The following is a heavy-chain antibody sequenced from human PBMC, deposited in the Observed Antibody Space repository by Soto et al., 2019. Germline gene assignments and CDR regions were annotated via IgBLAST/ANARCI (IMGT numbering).Heavy chain of an antibody. Sequence: GASVKVSCKASGYTFTSYDINWVRQATGQGLEWMGWMNPNSGNTGYAQKFQGRVTMTRNTSISTAYMELSSLRSEDTAVYYCARGCSSGFAEYFQHWGQGTLVTVSS. CDR3: ARGCSSGFAEYFQH. CDR2: MNPNSGNT. J-gene: IGHJ1*01. V-gene: IGHV1-8*01. CDR1: GYTFTSYD. D-gene: IGHD6-19*01.